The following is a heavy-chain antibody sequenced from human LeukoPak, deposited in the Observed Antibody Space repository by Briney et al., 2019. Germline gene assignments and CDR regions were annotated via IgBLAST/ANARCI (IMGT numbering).Heavy chain of an antibody. CDR1: GASISSHY. Sequence: PSETLSLTCSVSGASISSHYWSWIRQPPGKGLEGIGYIYYTGSTSYNPSLKSRVTISVDTSKNQFSLKLISVTAADTAVYYCAREKWELLPIFDYWGRGILVTVSP. CDR2: IYYTGST. D-gene: IGHD1-26*01. CDR3: AREKWELLPIFDY. V-gene: IGHV4-59*11. J-gene: IGHJ4*02.